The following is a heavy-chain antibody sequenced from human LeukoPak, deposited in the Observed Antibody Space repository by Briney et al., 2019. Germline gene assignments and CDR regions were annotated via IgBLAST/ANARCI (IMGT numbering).Heavy chain of an antibody. Sequence: SSETLSLTRAVYGGSFSGYYWSWIRQPPGKGLEWIGEINHSGSTNYNPSLKSRVTISVDTSKNQFSLKLSSVTAADTAVYYCARGRGYRFNWFDPWGQGTLVTVSS. D-gene: IGHD6-13*01. CDR2: INHSGST. J-gene: IGHJ5*02. V-gene: IGHV4-34*01. CDR1: GGSFSGYY. CDR3: ARGRGYRFNWFDP.